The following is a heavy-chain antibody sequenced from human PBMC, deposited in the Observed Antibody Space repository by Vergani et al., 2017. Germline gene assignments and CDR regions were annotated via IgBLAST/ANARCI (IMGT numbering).Heavy chain of an antibody. V-gene: IGHV4-39*07. J-gene: IGHJ3*02. CDR2: IYYSGRT. Sequence: QLQLQESGPGLVKPSETLSLTCTVSGGSISSSNYYWVWLRQPPGKGLEWIGSIYYSGRTYYNPSLKGRVTISVDTSKNQFSLKLSAVTAADTAVYYCARDERLGTTNDAFDIWGQGTMVTVSS. CDR3: ARDERLGTTNDAFDI. CDR1: GGSISSSNYY. D-gene: IGHD7-27*01.